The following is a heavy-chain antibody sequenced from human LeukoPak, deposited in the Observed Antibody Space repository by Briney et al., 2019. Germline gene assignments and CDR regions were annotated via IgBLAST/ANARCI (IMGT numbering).Heavy chain of an antibody. CDR3: VRSLDY. CDR2: ITGSGGFT. J-gene: IGHJ4*02. V-gene: IGHV3-23*01. CDR1: GFPFSAYA. Sequence: GGSLRLSCAASGFPFSAYAMNWVRQAPGKGLEWVSVITGSGGFTQYADSVKGRFTISRDNSKNTVYLQMNSLRVEDTALYYCVRSLDYWGQGTLVTVSS.